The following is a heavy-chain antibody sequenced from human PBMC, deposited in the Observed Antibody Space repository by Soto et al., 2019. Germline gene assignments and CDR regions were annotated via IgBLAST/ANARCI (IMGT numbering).Heavy chain of an antibody. CDR3: AGERSALPGARDAMDV. D-gene: IGHD1-26*01. V-gene: IGHV3-21*02. Sequence: EVRLVGSGGGLVKPGGSLRVSCAASGFNFNTYSMNWVRQAPGKGLEWVSFISASGGYKYYADSVRGRFTISRDNAKKSVYLEMNSLTADDTAVYYCAGERSALPGARDAMDVWGQGTTVTVSS. J-gene: IGHJ6*02. CDR1: GFNFNTYS. CDR2: ISASGGYK.